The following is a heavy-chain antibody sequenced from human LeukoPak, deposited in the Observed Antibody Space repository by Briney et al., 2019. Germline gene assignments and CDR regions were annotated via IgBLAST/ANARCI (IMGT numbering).Heavy chain of an antibody. CDR3: ARDQGGYGSFDN. D-gene: IGHD5-12*01. V-gene: IGHV4-31*03. Sequence: PSQTLSLICTVSGGSISNGGDYWSWIRQHPGKGPEWIGNIHYSGGTYGNPSLKSRATMSVDTSKNQFSLRLTSVTAADTAVYYCARDQGGYGSFDNWGQGTLVTVSS. CDR1: GGSISNGGDY. J-gene: IGHJ4*02. CDR2: IHYSGGT.